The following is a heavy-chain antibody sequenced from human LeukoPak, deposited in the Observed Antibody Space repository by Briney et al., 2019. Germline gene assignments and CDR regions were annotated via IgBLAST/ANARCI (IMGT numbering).Heavy chain of an antibody. CDR2: IYYSGST. D-gene: IGHD6-6*01. CDR3: AGTASSSSWSVDY. CDR1: GGSISGYY. J-gene: IGHJ4*02. V-gene: IGHV4-59*01. Sequence: SETLSLTCTVSGGSISGYYWSWIRQPPGKGLEWIGYIYYSGSTNYNPSLKSRVTISVDTSKNQFSLKLSSVTAADTAVYYCAGTASSSSWSVDYWGQGTLVTVSS.